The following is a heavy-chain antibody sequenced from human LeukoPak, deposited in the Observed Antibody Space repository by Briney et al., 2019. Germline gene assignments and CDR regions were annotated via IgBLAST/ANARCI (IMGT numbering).Heavy chain of an antibody. J-gene: IGHJ5*02. CDR1: DYSISSGYY. D-gene: IGHD1-1*01. Sequence: SEALSLTCTVSDYSISSGYYWGWIRQPPGKGLEWIGSIYHSGNTYYNPSLKSRVTISVDTSKNQFSLKLSSMTAADTAVYYCARGSTTGTTSYFDPWGQGTLVTVSS. CDR3: ARGSTTGTTSYFDP. CDR2: IYHSGNT. V-gene: IGHV4-38-2*02.